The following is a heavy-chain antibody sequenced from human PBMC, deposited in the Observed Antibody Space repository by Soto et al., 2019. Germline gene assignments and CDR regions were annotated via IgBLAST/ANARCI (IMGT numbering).Heavy chain of an antibody. Sequence: QVQLVESGGGVVQPGRSLRLSCAASGFTFSSYGMHWVRQAPGKGLEWVAVIWYDGSNKYYADSVKGRFTISRDNSKNTLYLQMNSLRAEETAVYYCAREGGCSSTSCYDGGGYYYYYMDVWGKGTTVTVSS. J-gene: IGHJ6*03. CDR2: IWYDGSNK. CDR1: GFTFSSYG. CDR3: AREGGCSSTSCYDGGGYYYYYMDV. D-gene: IGHD2-2*01. V-gene: IGHV3-33*01.